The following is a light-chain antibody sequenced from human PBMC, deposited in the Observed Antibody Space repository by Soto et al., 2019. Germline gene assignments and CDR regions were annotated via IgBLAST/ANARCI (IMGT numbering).Light chain of an antibody. Sequence: QSALTQPASVSGSPGQSITISCTGTSSDVGGYNYVSWYQQHPGKAPKLVIYEVTKRPSGVSNRFSGSKSGNTASLTISGLQAEDEADYHCSSYTSSSTSYVFGTGTKLTVL. V-gene: IGLV2-14*01. J-gene: IGLJ1*01. CDR1: SSDVGGYNY. CDR2: EVT. CDR3: SSYTSSSTSYV.